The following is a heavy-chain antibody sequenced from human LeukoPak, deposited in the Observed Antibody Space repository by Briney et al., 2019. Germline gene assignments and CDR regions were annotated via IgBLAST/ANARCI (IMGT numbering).Heavy chain of an antibody. CDR3: ARDGGPLVVVAATLAAD. Sequence: AGSLRLSRAASGFTFSAYGMSWVRQAPGKGLECVSGIRDSGGYTYYADSVKGRFTISRDNSKNTLDLQMNSLRAEDTAVYYCARDGGPLVVVAATLAADWGQGTLVTVSS. CDR2: IRDSGGYT. D-gene: IGHD2-15*01. CDR1: GFTFSAYG. J-gene: IGHJ4*02. V-gene: IGHV3-23*01.